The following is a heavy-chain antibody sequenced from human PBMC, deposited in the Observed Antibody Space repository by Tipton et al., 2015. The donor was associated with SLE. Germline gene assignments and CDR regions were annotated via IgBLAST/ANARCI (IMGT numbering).Heavy chain of an antibody. V-gene: IGHV4-39*07. J-gene: IGHJ6*03. CDR3: ARGTGPDYYYMDV. Sequence: TLSLTCTVSGGSISSSSYYWSWIRQPPGKGLEWIGEINHSGSTNYNPSLKSRVTISVDTSKNQFSLKLSSVTAGDTAVYYCARGTGPDYYYMDVWGKGTTVTVSS. CDR2: INHSGST. D-gene: IGHD3/OR15-3a*01. CDR1: GGSISSSSYY.